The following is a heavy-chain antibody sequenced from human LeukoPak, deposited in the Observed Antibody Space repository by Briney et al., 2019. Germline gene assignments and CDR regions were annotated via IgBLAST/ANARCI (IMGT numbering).Heavy chain of an antibody. CDR3: AGHGRGIRYGLDY. Sequence: ASVKVSCKASGYTFTSHFMHWVRQAPGQGLEWMGIINPRGGSTSYTQKFQGRVTMTRDTSTSTVYMELSSLRSEDTAVYYCAGHGRGIRYGLDYWGQGTLVTVSS. D-gene: IGHD3-16*01. V-gene: IGHV1-46*01. CDR1: GYTFTSHF. CDR2: INPRGGST. J-gene: IGHJ4*02.